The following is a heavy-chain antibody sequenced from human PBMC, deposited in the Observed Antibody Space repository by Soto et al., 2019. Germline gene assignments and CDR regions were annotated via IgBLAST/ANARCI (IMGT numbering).Heavy chain of an antibody. CDR1: GFIFATSG. V-gene: IGHV3-30-3*01. CDR2: ISSEGSNT. Sequence: PVGSLRLSCVASGFIFATSGMHWVRQAPGKGLQWVALISSEGSNTYYADSVRGRFTISRDNSKNTLYLQLNTLRPEDTGLYYCARVTPGNNLYYFSGLDFWGQGTSVTVSS. J-gene: IGHJ6*02. D-gene: IGHD1-1*01. CDR3: ARVTPGNNLYYFSGLDF.